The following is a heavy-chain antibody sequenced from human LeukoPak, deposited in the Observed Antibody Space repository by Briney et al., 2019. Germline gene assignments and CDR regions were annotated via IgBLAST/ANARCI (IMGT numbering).Heavy chain of an antibody. D-gene: IGHD3-10*01. V-gene: IGHV4-59*12. Sequence: SETLSLTCTVSGGSISSSYWSWIRQPPGKGLEWIGYIYYSGSTNYNPSLSSRVTMSVDTSKNQFSLKLSSVTAADTAMYYCARALGYFGSGGEAWGQGTLVTVSS. CDR2: IYYSGST. CDR3: ARALGYFGSGGEA. CDR1: GGSISSSY. J-gene: IGHJ5*02.